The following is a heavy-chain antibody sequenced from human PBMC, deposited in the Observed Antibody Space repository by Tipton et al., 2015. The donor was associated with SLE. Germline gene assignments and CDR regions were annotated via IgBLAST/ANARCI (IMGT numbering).Heavy chain of an antibody. D-gene: IGHD1-1*01. CDR3: ARDLTGTIGSPIYGLDV. Sequence: TLSLTCAVYGGSFSGYYWSWIRQPPGKGLEWIGEINHSGSTNYNPSLNSRGTISVDTSKNYFSLVLRSVSAADTAVYYCARDLTGTIGSPIYGLDVWGQGTTVTVSS. V-gene: IGHV4-34*09. J-gene: IGHJ6*02. CDR1: GGSFSGYY. CDR2: INHSGST.